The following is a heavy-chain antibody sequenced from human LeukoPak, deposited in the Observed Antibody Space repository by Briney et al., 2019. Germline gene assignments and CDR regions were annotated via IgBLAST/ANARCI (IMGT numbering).Heavy chain of an antibody. D-gene: IGHD4-23*01. J-gene: IGHJ4*02. CDR3: ARERKGCGNDD. CDR2: MLPFLGIA. CDR1: GGTVRRYT. Sequence: GSSVKVSCKAFGGTVRRYTIISGRESPGHGLEWRGGMLPFLGIAKYTQKFQGRVTIPADKSTSTAYMELSSLRSEDTAVYFGARERKGCGNDDWGQGTLVTVSS. V-gene: IGHV1-69*10.